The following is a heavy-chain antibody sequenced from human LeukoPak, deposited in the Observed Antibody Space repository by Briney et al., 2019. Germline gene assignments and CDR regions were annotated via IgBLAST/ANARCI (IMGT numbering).Heavy chain of an antibody. D-gene: IGHD3-16*01. CDR1: GFTFSSYS. J-gene: IGHJ4*02. CDR3: ARVLGSYASDY. V-gene: IGHV3-21*04. CDR2: ISSSSSYI. Sequence: GGSLRLSCAASGFTFSSYSMNWVRQAPGKGLEWVSSISSSSSYIYYADSVEGRFTISRDNAKNSLYLQMNSLRAEDTAVYYCARVLGSYASDYWGQGTLVTVSS.